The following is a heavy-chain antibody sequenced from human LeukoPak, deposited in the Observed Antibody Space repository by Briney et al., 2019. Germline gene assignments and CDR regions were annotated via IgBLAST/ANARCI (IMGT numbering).Heavy chain of an antibody. CDR3: ARDDVIVAMRFDS. D-gene: IGHD5-12*01. CDR1: GFTLNNYH. CDR2: IDPSGHGT. J-gene: IGHJ4*02. Sequence: ASVKASCKASGFTLNNYHVHWVRQAPGQRPEWMGIIDPSGHGTTYAQRFQGRVTMTWEASTSTVYMELSSLRSDDTAVYYCARDDVIVAMRFDSCGQGALVTVSS. V-gene: IGHV1-46*02.